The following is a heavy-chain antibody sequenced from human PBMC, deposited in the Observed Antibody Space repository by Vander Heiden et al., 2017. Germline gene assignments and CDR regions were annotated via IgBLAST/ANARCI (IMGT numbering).Heavy chain of an antibody. J-gene: IGHJ6*02. CDR3: ARDYGDYGGYYYGMDV. V-gene: IGHV2-70*04. D-gene: IGHD4-17*01. Sequence: QVTLKESGPALVKPTQTLTLTCTFSGFSLSTRGMRVSWIRQPPGKALEWLARIDWDDDKFYSTSLKTRLTISKDTSKNQVVLTMTNMDPVDTATYYCARDYGDYGGYYYGMDVWGQGTTVTVSS. CDR1: GFSLSTRGMR. CDR2: IDWDDDK.